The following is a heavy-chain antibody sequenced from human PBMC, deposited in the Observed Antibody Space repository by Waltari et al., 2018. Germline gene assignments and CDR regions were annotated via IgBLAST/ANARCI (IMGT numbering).Heavy chain of an antibody. J-gene: IGHJ5*02. CDR3: ARDGYSGHLDP. CDR1: GFSFNRFA. V-gene: IGHV3-30*07. D-gene: IGHD5-12*01. Sequence: QAQLVESGGGAVQPGRSLRLPCAASGFSFNRFALHWFRRAPGKGPGWLAVISWDESKKFYAESVKGRFTISRDNSKNVVYLQVDSLRPEDTAVYYCARDGYSGHLDPWGQGTLVTVSS. CDR2: ISWDESKK.